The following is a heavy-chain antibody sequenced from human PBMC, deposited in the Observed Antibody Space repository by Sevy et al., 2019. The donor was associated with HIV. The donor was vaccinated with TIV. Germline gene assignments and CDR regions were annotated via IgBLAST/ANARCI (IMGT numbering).Heavy chain of an antibody. V-gene: IGHV3-30*18. CDR2: ISHDGRNNK. J-gene: IGHJ6*02. CDR1: GFTFSEYG. CDR3: AKGYCSGGTCPRDYYYYGMDV. D-gene: IGHD2-15*01. Sequence: GGSLRLSCVASGFTFSEYGMHWVRQAPGKGLEWVAVISHDGRNNKYNADSVEGRFTISRDNSKNMLYLQMNSLRVADTAVYYCAKGYCSGGTCPRDYYYYGMDVWGQGTTVTVSS.